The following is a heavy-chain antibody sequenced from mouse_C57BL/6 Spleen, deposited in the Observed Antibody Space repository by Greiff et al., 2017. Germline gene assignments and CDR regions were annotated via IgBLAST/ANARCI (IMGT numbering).Heavy chain of an antibody. CDR1: GFTFSSYA. CDR2: ISDGGSYT. Sequence: DVKLQESGGGLVKPGGSLKLSCAASGFTFSSYAMSWVRQTPEKRLEWVATISDGGSYTYYPDNVKGRFTISRDNAKNNLYLQMSHLKSEDTAMYYCARDGGYGSSYDYWGQGTTLTVSS. J-gene: IGHJ2*01. CDR3: ARDGGYGSSYDY. V-gene: IGHV5-4*01. D-gene: IGHD1-1*01.